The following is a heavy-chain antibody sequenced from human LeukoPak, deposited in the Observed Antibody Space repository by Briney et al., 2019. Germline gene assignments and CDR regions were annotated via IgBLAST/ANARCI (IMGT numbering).Heavy chain of an antibody. J-gene: IGHJ4*02. CDR2: ISSSSSYI. Sequence: PGGSLRLSCAASGFTFSSYSMNWVRQAPGKGLEWVSSISSSSSYIYYADSVKGRFTISRDNTKNSLYLQMNSLRAEDTAVYYCARVAGIAAAGTSENYFFDYWGQGTLVTVSS. V-gene: IGHV3-21*01. CDR1: GFTFSSYS. CDR3: ARVAGIAAAGTSENYFFDY. D-gene: IGHD6-13*01.